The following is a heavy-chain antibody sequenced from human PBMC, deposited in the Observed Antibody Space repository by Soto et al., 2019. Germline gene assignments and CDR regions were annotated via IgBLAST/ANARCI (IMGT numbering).Heavy chain of an antibody. CDR2: IIPIFGTA. J-gene: IGHJ4*02. CDR3: ARDGQRGGGEGYFDY. V-gene: IGHV1-69*12. D-gene: IGHD2-21*01. CDR1: GGTFSSYA. Sequence: QVQLVQSGAEVKKPGSSVKVSCKASGGTFSSYAISWVRQAPGQGLEWMGGIIPIFGTANYAQKFQGRVTITADESTSTAYMEMSSLRSEDTAVYYCARDGQRGGGEGYFDYWGQGTLVTVSS.